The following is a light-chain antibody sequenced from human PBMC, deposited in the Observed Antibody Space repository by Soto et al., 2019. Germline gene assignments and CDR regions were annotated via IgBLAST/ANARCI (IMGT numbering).Light chain of an antibody. CDR1: QSVSSSY. CDR2: GAS. V-gene: IGKV3-20*01. J-gene: IGKJ1*01. Sequence: EIVLTQSPGTLSLSPGERATLSCRASQSVSSSYLAWYQQNPGQAPRLLIYGASSRATGSPDRFSGSGPGTDVTHTISRQEPEDVAVYDCQPYGRSGTFGQGTKVEIK. CDR3: QPYGRSGT.